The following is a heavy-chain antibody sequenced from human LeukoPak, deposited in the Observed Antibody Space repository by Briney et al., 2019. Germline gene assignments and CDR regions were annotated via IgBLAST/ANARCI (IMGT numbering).Heavy chain of an antibody. Sequence: SSVKVSCKASGGTFSSYAISWVRQAPGQGLEWMGRIIPIFGTANYAQKFQGRVTITTDESTSTAYMELSSLRSEDTAVYYCARDPRTYYYDSSGYFDYWGQGTLVTVSS. D-gene: IGHD3-22*01. CDR3: ARDPRTYYYDSSGYFDY. CDR2: IIPIFGTA. V-gene: IGHV1-69*05. CDR1: GGTFSSYA. J-gene: IGHJ4*02.